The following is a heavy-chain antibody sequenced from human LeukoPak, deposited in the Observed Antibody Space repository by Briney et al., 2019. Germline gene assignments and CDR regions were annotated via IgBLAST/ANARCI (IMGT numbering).Heavy chain of an antibody. CDR1: GFTFCSYA. CDR3: ANSVYIAVAGY. J-gene: IGHJ4*02. D-gene: IGHD6-19*01. V-gene: IGHV3-23*01. Sequence: PGGSLRLSCAASGFTFCSYALSWVRPAPGKGLGWVSAISGSGGSTYYTDSVKGRFTISRDNSKNTLYLQMNSLRAEDTAVYYCANSVYIAVAGYWGQGTLVTVSS. CDR2: ISGSGGST.